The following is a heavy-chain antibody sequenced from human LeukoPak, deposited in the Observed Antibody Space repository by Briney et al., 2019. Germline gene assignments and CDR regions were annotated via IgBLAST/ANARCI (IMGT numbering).Heavy chain of an antibody. V-gene: IGHV4-34*01. CDR1: GGSFSGYY. CDR3: ARSIAAEGPTHNWFDP. Sequence: SETLSLTCAVYGGSFSGYYWSWIRQPPGKGLEWIGEINHSGSTNYNPSLKSRVTISVDTSKNQFSLKLTSVTAADTAVYYCARSIAAEGPTHNWFDPWGQGTLVTVSS. J-gene: IGHJ5*02. CDR2: INHSGST. D-gene: IGHD6-13*01.